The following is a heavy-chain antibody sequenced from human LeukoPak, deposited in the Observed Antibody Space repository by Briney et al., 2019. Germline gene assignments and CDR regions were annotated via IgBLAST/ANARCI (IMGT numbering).Heavy chain of an antibody. CDR1: GGSISSYY. CDR2: IYYSGST. Sequence: PSETLSLTCTVSGGSISSYYWSWIRQPPGKGLEWIGYIYYSGSTNYNPSLKSRVPISVDTSTNQFSLKLSSVTAADTAVYYCARAVLDSSGYYYEYYFDYWGQGTLVTVSS. V-gene: IGHV4-59*01. J-gene: IGHJ4*02. D-gene: IGHD3-22*01. CDR3: ARAVLDSSGYYYEYYFDY.